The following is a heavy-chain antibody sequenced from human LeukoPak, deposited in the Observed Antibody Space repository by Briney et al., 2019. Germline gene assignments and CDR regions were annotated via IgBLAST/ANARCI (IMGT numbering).Heavy chain of an antibody. V-gene: IGHV1-2*02. J-gene: IGHJ6*03. D-gene: IGHD3-10*01. CDR2: INPNSGGT. CDR1: RYTFTGYY. CDR3: ARVNLSMVRGGSYYYYMDV. Sequence: ASVKVSCKASRYTFTGYYMHWVRQAPGQGLEWMGWINPNSGGTNYAQKFQGRVTMTRDTSISTAYMELSRLRSDDTAVYYCARVNLSMVRGGSYYYYMDVWGKGTTVTVSS.